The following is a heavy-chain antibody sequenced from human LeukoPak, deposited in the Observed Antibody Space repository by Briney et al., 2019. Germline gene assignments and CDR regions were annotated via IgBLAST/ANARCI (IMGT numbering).Heavy chain of an antibody. CDR1: GFTFKSFA. V-gene: IGHV3-23*01. Sequence: PGGSLRLSCVGSGFTFKSFALTWVRQAPGKGLEWVSAISGGGGDYSYSADSVKGRFTISRDDSKNTLYLQMNSLRAEDTAVYYCAKGGNYNSYYYYMDVWGKGTTVTVSS. CDR2: ISGGGGDYS. CDR3: AKGGNYNSYYYYMDV. J-gene: IGHJ6*03. D-gene: IGHD5-24*01.